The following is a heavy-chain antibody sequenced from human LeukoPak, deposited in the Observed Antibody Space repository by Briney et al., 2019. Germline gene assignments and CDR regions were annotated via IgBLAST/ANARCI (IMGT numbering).Heavy chain of an antibody. CDR1: GGTLSSYA. CDR3: ARDMSPSRPRIAARPDAWWNYYGMDV. D-gene: IGHD6-6*01. J-gene: IGHJ6*02. Sequence: SVKVSCKASGGTLSSYAISWVRQAPGQGLEWMGGIIPIFGTANYAQKFQGRVTITADESTSTAYMELSSLRSEDTAVYYCARDMSPSRPRIAARPDAWWNYYGMDVWGQGTTVTVSS. CDR2: IIPIFGTA. V-gene: IGHV1-69*13.